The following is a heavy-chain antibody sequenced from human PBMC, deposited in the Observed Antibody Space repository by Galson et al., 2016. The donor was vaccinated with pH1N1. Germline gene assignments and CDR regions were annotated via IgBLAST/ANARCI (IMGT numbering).Heavy chain of an antibody. CDR2: ISYDGSNK. J-gene: IGHJ4*02. V-gene: IGHV3-30*18. D-gene: IGHD3-22*01. Sequence: SLRLSCAASGFTLSSYGMHWVRQAPGKGLEWVAVISYDGSNKYYADSVKGRFTISRDNSKNTLYLQMNSLRAEDTAVYYCAKGVDYYDSSGSSFDYWGQGTLVTVSS. CDR3: AKGVDYYDSSGSSFDY. CDR1: GFTLSSYG.